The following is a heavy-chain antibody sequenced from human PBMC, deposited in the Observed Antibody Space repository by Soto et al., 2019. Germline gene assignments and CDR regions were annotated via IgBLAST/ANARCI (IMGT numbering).Heavy chain of an antibody. CDR2: IYYSGST. D-gene: IGHD3-10*01. J-gene: IGHJ6*02. CDR3: ARARMVRGIIYYYGMDG. Sequence: QVQLQESGPGLVKSSQTLSLTCTVSGGSISSDGNYWSWIRQHPGKGLEWIGYIYYSGSTYYNPSLKSRVTISVDTSKNQFSLKLNSVTAADTAVYYCARARMVRGIIYYYGMDGWGQGTTVTVSS. CDR1: GGSISSDGNY. V-gene: IGHV4-31*03.